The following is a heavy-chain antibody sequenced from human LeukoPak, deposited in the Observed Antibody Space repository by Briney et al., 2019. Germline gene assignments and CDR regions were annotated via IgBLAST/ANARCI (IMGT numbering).Heavy chain of an antibody. CDR1: GGSISSSSYY. D-gene: IGHD3-16*01. CDR3: ARLQGGELYPGKWNYFDY. V-gene: IGHV4-39*01. Sequence: KSSETLSLTCTVSGGSISSSSYYWGWIRQPPGKGLEWIGRIYYSGSTYYNPSLKSRVTISVDTSKNQFSLKLSSVTAADTAVYYCARLQGGELYPGKWNYFDYWGQGTLVTVSS. J-gene: IGHJ4*02. CDR2: IYYSGST.